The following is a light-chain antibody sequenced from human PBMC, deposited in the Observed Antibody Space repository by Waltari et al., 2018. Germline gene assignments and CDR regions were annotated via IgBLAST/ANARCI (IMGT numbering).Light chain of an antibody. V-gene: IGLV2-14*03. CDR1: SNDVGAYNY. CDR3: SSFTTSTTLV. Sequence: QSALTQPASVSGSPGQSITISCTGTSNDVGAYNYVSCYQQYPSKAPKLIIYDVNKRXXXXXXXXSXSKSGNTASLTVSGLQPEDEADYHCSSFTTSTTLVFGGGTKLTVL. J-gene: IGLJ2*01. CDR2: DVN.